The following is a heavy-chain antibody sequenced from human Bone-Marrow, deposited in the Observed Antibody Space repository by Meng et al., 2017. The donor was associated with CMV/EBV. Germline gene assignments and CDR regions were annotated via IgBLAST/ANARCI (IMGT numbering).Heavy chain of an antibody. Sequence: GGSLRLSCAASGFTFSDYYMSWIRQAPGKGLEWVSYISSSGSTIYYADSVKGRFTISRDNAKNSLYLQMNSLRAEDTAVYYCARDSGYCSSTSCYSYYYYGMDVCGQGTTVTVSS. V-gene: IGHV3-11*04. CDR1: GFTFSDYY. CDR3: ARDSGYCSSTSCYSYYYYGMDV. J-gene: IGHJ6*02. CDR2: ISSSGSTI. D-gene: IGHD2-2*02.